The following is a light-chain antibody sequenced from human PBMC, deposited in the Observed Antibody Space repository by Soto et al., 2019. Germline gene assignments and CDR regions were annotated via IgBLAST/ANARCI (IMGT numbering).Light chain of an antibody. V-gene: IGKV1-27*01. CDR2: AAF. CDR1: QGIRNS. Sequence: DIQMTQSPSSLSASVGDRVTITCRASQGIRNSLAWYQQKPGKVPKLLISAAFTLQSGVPSRFSGSGSGTEFTLTISSLQPDDFATYYCQQYNSYSETFGQGNKVDIK. J-gene: IGKJ1*01. CDR3: QQYNSYSET.